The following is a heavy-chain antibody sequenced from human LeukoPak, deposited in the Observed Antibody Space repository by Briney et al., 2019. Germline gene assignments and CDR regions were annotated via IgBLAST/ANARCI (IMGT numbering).Heavy chain of an antibody. CDR1: GGSISSGGYY. CDR2: IYYSGST. J-gene: IGHJ4*02. Sequence: SETLSLTCTVSGGSISSGGYYWSWIRQPPGKGLVWIGTIYYSGSTYYNPSLKSRVTISVDTSKNQFSLKLSSVTAADTAVYYCARSFTIFGVVIDYWGQGTLVTVSS. CDR3: ARSFTIFGVVIDY. D-gene: IGHD3-3*01. V-gene: IGHV4-39*01.